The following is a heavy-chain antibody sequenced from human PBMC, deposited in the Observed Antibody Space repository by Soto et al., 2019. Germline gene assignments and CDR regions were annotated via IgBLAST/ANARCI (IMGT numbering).Heavy chain of an antibody. V-gene: IGHV3-48*02. CDR3: TREATPVITTWVFDY. Sequence: EVQLVDSGGGLAQPGGSLRLSCAASGFTFSGYSMNWVRQAPGKGLEWISYINNWSSKIYYADSVKGRFTISRANTKNSLYLQMNSLTDEDTAVYYCTREATPVITTWVFDYWGRGTLVTVSS. CDR2: INNWSSKI. CDR1: GFTFSGYS. J-gene: IGHJ4*02. D-gene: IGHD4-4*01.